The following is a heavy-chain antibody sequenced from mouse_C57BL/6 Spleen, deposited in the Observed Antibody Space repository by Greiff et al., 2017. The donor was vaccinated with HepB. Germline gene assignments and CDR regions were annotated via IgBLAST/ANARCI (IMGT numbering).Heavy chain of an antibody. CDR1: GFSLTSYA. V-gene: IGHV2-9-1*01. D-gene: IGHD1-1*01. Sequence: VQGVESGPGLVAPSQSLSITCTVSGFSLTSYAISWVRQPPGKGLEWLGVIWTGGGTNYNSALKSRLSISKDNSKSQVFLKMNSLQTDDTARYYCARNYGSSHYWYFDVWGTGTTVTVSS. J-gene: IGHJ1*03. CDR3: ARNYGSSHYWYFDV. CDR2: IWTGGGT.